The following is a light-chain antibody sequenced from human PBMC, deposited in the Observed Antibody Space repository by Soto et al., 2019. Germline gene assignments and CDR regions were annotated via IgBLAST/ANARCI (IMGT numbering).Light chain of an antibody. J-gene: IGKJ2*01. V-gene: IGKV3-15*01. CDR1: QSVSSN. CDR2: GSS. Sequence: EIVMTQSPATLSVSPGERATLSCRASQSVSSNLAWYPQKPGQAPRLLFSGSSTRATGVPARFTGSGSGTDFTLTISSLQSEDFAVYYCQQSNNWPYTFGQGTKLEIK. CDR3: QQSNNWPYT.